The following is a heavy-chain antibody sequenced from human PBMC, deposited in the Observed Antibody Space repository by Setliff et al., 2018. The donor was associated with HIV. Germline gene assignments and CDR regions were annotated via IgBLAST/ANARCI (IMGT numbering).Heavy chain of an antibody. CDR1: GRMFSSYS. J-gene: IGHJ5*02. Sequence: SVKVSCKASGRMFSSYSITWVRQAPGQGLEWMGRIVPILGITKYAQKFWGRVTITTHESTSTAYMELSSLRSEDTAVYYCARDFGGYCSSMSCPGLFDPWGQGTLVTVSS. D-gene: IGHD2-2*01. CDR2: IVPILGIT. CDR3: ARDFGGYCSSMSCPGLFDP. V-gene: IGHV1-69*16.